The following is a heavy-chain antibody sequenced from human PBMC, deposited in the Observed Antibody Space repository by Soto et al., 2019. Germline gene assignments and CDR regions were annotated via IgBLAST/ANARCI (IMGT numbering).Heavy chain of an antibody. CDR2: SNWNSGSI. J-gene: IGHJ1*01. V-gene: IGHV3-9*01. CDR1: GFTFDDYA. Sequence: EVQLVESGGGLVQPGRSLSLSCAASGFTFDDYAMHWVRQVPGKGLEWVSGSNWNSGSIGYGDSVKGRFAISRANAKNSLHLQMNSLSAEDTAFYYCVKDESINWYSGHFRHWGQGTLVTVSS. D-gene: IGHD6-13*01. CDR3: VKDESINWYSGHFRH.